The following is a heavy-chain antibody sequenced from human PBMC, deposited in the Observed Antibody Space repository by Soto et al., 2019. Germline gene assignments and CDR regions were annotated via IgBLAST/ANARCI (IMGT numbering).Heavy chain of an antibody. Sequence: QVQLVQSGAEVQKPGSSVKVSCKASGGTFSSYAISWVRQAPGQGLEWMGGIIPIFGTANYAQKFQGRVTITADESTSTAYMELSSLRSEDTAVYYCARVASNIVVVPAATFFGWFDPWGQGTLVTVSS. J-gene: IGHJ5*02. D-gene: IGHD2-2*01. V-gene: IGHV1-69*01. CDR2: IIPIFGTA. CDR1: GGTFSSYA. CDR3: ARVASNIVVVPAATFFGWFDP.